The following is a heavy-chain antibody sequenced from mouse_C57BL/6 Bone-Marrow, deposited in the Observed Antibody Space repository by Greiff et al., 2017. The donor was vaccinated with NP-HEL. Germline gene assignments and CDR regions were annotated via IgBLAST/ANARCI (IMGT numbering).Heavy chain of an antibody. D-gene: IGHD1-1*01. CDR1: GFTFSSYA. CDR3: ARLLLLYFDY. Sequence: EVKLQESGGGLVKPGGSLKLSCAASGFTFSSYAMSWVRQTPEKRLEWVATISDGGSYTYSPDNVKGRFTISRDNAKNNLYLQMSHLKSEDTAMYYCARLLLLYFDYWGQGTTLTVSS. CDR2: ISDGGSYT. V-gene: IGHV5-4*03. J-gene: IGHJ2*01.